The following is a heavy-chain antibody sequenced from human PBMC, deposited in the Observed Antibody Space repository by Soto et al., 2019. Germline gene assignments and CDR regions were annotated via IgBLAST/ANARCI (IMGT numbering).Heavy chain of an antibody. CDR1: GFTFSSYD. Sequence: GGSLRLSCAASGFTFSSYDMHWVRQATGKGLEWVSAIGTAGDTYYPGSVKGRFTISRENAKNSLYLQMNSLRAGDTAVYYCAREGKDYGGNYYYMDVWGKGTTVTVSS. V-gene: IGHV3-13*01. D-gene: IGHD4-17*01. J-gene: IGHJ6*03. CDR2: IGTAGDT. CDR3: AREGKDYGGNYYYMDV.